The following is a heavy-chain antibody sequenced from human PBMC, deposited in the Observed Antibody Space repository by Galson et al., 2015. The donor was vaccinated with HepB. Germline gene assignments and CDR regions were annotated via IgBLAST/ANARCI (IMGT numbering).Heavy chain of an antibody. CDR2: IYPGDSDT. CDR3: ARHELGRDWYFDL. J-gene: IGHJ2*01. D-gene: IGHD7-27*01. CDR1: SFTNYW. V-gene: IGHV5-51*01. Sequence: SFTNYWISWVRQMPGKGLEWMGIIYPGDSDTRYSPSFQGQVTISADKSISTAYLQWSSLKASDTAMYYCARHELGRDWYFDLWGRGTLVTVSS.